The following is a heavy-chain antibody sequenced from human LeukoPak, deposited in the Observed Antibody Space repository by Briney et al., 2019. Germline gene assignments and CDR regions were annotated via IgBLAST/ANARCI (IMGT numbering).Heavy chain of an antibody. CDR2: IYYSGST. CDR1: GCSISSYY. D-gene: IGHD3-22*01. Sequence: SETLSLTCTASGCSISSYYWSWIRQPPGKGLEWIGNIYYSGSTNYNPSLKSRVTISVDTSKNQFSLKLSSVTAADTAVYYCARARVKYYYDSSGYSPGDAFDIWGQGTMVTVSS. CDR3: ARARVKYYYDSSGYSPGDAFDI. V-gene: IGHV4-59*12. J-gene: IGHJ3*02.